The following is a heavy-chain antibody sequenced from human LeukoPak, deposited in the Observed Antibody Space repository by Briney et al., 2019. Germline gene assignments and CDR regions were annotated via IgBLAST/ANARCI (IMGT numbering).Heavy chain of an antibody. CDR2: IYYSGST. D-gene: IGHD6-13*01. V-gene: IGHV4-39*01. CDR3: ARIRYSSSWYPGAFDI. Sequence: SETLSLTCTVSGGSISSSSYYWGWIRQPPGKGLEWIGRIYYSGSTYYNPSLESRVTISVDTSKNQFSLKLSSVPAADTAVYYCARIRYSSSWYPGAFDIWGQGTMVTVSS. J-gene: IGHJ3*02. CDR1: GGSISSSSYY.